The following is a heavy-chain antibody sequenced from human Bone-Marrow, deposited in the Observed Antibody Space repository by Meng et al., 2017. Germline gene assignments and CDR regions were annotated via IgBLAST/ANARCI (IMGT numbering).Heavy chain of an antibody. CDR1: GGTFSSYA. CDR2: IDPNNEHT. CDR3: ARDEDISAAGKLFGDY. Sequence: GPLVHSGADVEKPGSSVKVSCKASGGTFSSYAISWVQQAPGQGLEWMGRIDPNNEHTQYAQNFQGRVTMTSDTSISTVYMELNGLRSDDTAVYYCARDEDISAAGKLFGDYWGQGTLVTVSS. J-gene: IGHJ4*02. D-gene: IGHD6-13*01. V-gene: IGHV1-2*06.